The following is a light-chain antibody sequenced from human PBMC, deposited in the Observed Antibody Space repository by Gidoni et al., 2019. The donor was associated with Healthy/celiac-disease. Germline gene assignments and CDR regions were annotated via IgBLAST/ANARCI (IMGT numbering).Light chain of an antibody. CDR1: ITNIGAGYD. CDR3: QSYDSSLSGHVV. CDR2: GNS. J-gene: IGLJ2*01. Sequence: QSVLTQPPSVSLAPGQRVTISCTRSITNIGAGYDVPWYQQLPGTAPNLLIYGNSNRPSGVPDRFSGSKSGTSASLAITGLQAEDEADYYCQSYDSSLSGHVVFGGGTKLTVL. V-gene: IGLV1-40*01.